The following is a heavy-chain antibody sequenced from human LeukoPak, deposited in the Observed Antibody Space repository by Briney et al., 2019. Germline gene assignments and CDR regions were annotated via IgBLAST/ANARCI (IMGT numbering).Heavy chain of an antibody. J-gene: IGHJ3*02. D-gene: IGHD2-2*01. V-gene: IGHV3-30*02. CDR1: GFTFSSYG. CDR2: IRYDGSNK. CDR3: AKLPYCSSTSCYHPFDI. Sequence: PGGSLRLSCAASGFTFSSYGMHWVRQAPGKGLEWVAFIRYDGSNKYYADSVKGRFTISRDNSKNTLYLQMNSLRAEDTAVYYCAKLPYCSSTSCYHPFDIWGQGTMVTVSS.